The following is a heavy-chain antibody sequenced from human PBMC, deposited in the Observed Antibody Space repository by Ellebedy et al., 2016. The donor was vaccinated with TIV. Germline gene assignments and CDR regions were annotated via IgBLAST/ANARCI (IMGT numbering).Heavy chain of an antibody. CDR2: ISDSGGNT. J-gene: IGHJ4*02. CDR3: ERDSGRGRSCDNDY. V-gene: IGHV3-23*01. Sequence: GESLKISCVSSGFTSSSYAMCWVRQAPGKGLEWVSTISDSGGNTHFPDSVKGRFTITSTNSRNTVYLQMNNLRAEDTAVYDCERDSGRGRSCDNDYWGQGTLVTVSS. D-gene: IGHD3-10*01. CDR1: GFTSSSYA.